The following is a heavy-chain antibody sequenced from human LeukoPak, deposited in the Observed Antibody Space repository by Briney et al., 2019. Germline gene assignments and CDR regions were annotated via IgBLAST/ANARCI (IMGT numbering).Heavy chain of an antibody. Sequence: SETLSLTCTVSAGSISSSSYYWGWIRQPPGRGLEWIGSIYYSGSTYYNPSLKSRVTISVDTSKNQFSLKLSSVTAADTAVYYCARSSGGYGFFDLWGRGTLVTVSS. CDR3: ARSSGGYGFFDL. J-gene: IGHJ2*01. CDR2: IYYSGST. V-gene: IGHV4-39*01. CDR1: AGSISSSSYY. D-gene: IGHD1-26*01.